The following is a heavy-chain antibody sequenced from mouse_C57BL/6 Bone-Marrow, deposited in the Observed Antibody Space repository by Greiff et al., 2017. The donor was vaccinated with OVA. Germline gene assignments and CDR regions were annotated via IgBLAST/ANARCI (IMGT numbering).Heavy chain of an antibody. D-gene: IGHD1-1*01. CDR1: GYIFTSYW. J-gene: IGHJ1*03. CDR2: IHPNSGST. CDR3: ARRTGPIYYYGSSYYGHWYFDV. Sequence: VKLQQPGAELVKPGASVKLSCKASGYIFTSYWMHWVKQRPGQGLEWIGMIHPNSGSTNYNEKFKSKATLTVDKSSSTAYMQLSSLTSEDSAVYYCARRTGPIYYYGSSYYGHWYFDVWGTGTTVTVSS. V-gene: IGHV1-64*01.